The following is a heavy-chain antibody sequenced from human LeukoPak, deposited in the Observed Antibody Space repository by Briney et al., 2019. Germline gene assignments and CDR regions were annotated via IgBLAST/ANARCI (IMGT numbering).Heavy chain of an antibody. V-gene: IGHV3-53*01. Sequence: GGSLRLSCAASGFTVSSNYMSWVRHAPGKGLEWVSVIYSGGSTYYADSVKGRFTISRDNSKNTLYLQMNSLRAEDTAVYYCARGPGYSSNWYFDYWGQGTLVTVSS. D-gene: IGHD6-13*01. CDR3: ARGPGYSSNWYFDY. J-gene: IGHJ4*02. CDR2: IYSGGST. CDR1: GFTVSSNY.